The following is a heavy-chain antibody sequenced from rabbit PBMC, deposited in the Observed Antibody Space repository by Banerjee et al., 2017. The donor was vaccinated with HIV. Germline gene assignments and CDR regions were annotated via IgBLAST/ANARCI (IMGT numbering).Heavy chain of an antibody. J-gene: IGHJ4*01. V-gene: IGHV1S45*01. CDR2: IDGGSSGNI. D-gene: IGHD2-1*01. CDR1: GFSFSSGYW. Sequence: EESGGDLVKPEGSLTLTCTASGFSFSSGYWICWVRQAPGKGLEWIACIDGGSSGNIYYAPWAKGRFTISKTSSTTVTLQMTSLTAADTATYFCARWGTETTDNLDLWGPGTLVTVS. CDR3: ARWGTETTDNLDL.